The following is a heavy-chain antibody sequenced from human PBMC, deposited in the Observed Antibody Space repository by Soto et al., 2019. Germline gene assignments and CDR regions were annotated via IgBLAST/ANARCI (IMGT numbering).Heavy chain of an antibody. Sequence: VASVKVSCKASGGTFSSYAISWVRQAPGQGLEWMGGIIPIFGTANYAQKFQGRVTITADESTSTAYMELSSLRSEDTAVYYCARDSPTYSSGYYWYFDYWGQGTLVTVSS. CDR1: GGTFSSYA. J-gene: IGHJ4*02. V-gene: IGHV1-69*13. D-gene: IGHD3-22*01. CDR2: IIPIFGTA. CDR3: ARDSPTYSSGYYWYFDY.